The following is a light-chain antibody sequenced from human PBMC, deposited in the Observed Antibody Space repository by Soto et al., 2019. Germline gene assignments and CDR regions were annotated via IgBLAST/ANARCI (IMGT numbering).Light chain of an antibody. CDR1: QNVRSN. CDR3: QQYTNWRT. J-gene: IGKJ1*01. CDR2: GAS. Sequence: EIVMTQSPATLSVSPGGGANLSCRASQNVRSNLAWYQQRPGQAPRLLIYGASTRATGIPTRFSGSGSGTEFTLTISSLQSEDFAVYYCQQYTNWRTFGQGTKVEIK. V-gene: IGKV3-15*01.